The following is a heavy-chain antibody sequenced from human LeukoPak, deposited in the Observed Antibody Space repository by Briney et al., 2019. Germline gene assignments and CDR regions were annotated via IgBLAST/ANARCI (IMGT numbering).Heavy chain of an antibody. J-gene: IGHJ3*02. V-gene: IGHV4-30-4*01. CDR2: IYYSGSS. CDR1: GGSISSGAYY. D-gene: IGHD7-27*01. CDR3: ARGRPGWGAFDI. Sequence: SSETVSLTCTVSGGSISSGAYYWSWIRQPPGKGLEWIGYIYYSGSSYYNPSLKSRVTISVDTSKNQFSLKLSSVTAADTAVYYCARGRPGWGAFDIWGQGTMVTVSS.